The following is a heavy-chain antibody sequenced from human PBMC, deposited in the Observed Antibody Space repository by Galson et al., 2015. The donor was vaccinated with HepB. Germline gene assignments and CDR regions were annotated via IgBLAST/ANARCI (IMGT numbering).Heavy chain of an antibody. V-gene: IGHV1-18*01. CDR3: ARGGVATIGGPTFDY. CDR2: ISAYNGNT. D-gene: IGHD5-24*01. CDR1: GYRFTTYG. Sequence: SVKVSCKASGYRFTTYGVSWVRQAPGQGLEWMGRISAYNGNTEYVQKFQGRVTMTTDTSKGTAYMELRSLRSDDTAMYYCARGGVATIGGPTFDYWGQGSLVIVSS. J-gene: IGHJ4*02.